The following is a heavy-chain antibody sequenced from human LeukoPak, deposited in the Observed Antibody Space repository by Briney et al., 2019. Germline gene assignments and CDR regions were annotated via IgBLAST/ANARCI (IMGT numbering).Heavy chain of an antibody. J-gene: IGHJ4*02. CDR1: EFPFNTDV. D-gene: IGHD2-21*01. Sequence: GGSLRLSCAASEFPFNTDVMHWVRQVPGKGLVWVSRISHDGTITSYPDPVKGRFIISRDNAKNTLYLQMDSLRAEDTAIYYCARDRDFILFDYWGQGALVTVSS. V-gene: IGHV3-74*01. CDR3: ARDRDFILFDY. CDR2: ISHDGTIT.